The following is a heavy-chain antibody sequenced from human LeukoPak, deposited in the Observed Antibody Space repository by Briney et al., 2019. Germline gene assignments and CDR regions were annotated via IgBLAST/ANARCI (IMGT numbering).Heavy chain of an antibody. V-gene: IGHV4-34*01. Sequence: KPSETLSLTCAVYGGSFSGYYWSWIRQPPGKGLEWIGEINHSGSTNYNPSLKSRVTMSVDTSKNQFSLKLSSVTAADTAVYYCARVGGLHALSLHTVVDYWGQGTLVTVSS. J-gene: IGHJ4*02. CDR3: ARVGGLHALSLHTVVDY. D-gene: IGHD2-15*01. CDR1: GGSFSGYY. CDR2: INHSGST.